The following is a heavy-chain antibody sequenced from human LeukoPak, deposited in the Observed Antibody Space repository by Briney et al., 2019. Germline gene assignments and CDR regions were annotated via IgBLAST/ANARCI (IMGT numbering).Heavy chain of an antibody. Sequence: VSSVKVSCKASGYTFTSYGISWVRQAPGQGLEWMGWISAYNGNTNYAQKLQGRVTMTTDTSTSTAYMELRSLRSDDTAVYYCARDAYSGSYPAYWGQGTLVTVSS. J-gene: IGHJ4*02. D-gene: IGHD1-26*01. V-gene: IGHV1-18*01. CDR2: ISAYNGNT. CDR1: GYTFTSYG. CDR3: ARDAYSGSYPAY.